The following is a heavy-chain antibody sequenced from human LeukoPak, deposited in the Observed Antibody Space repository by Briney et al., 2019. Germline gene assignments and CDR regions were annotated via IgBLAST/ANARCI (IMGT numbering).Heavy chain of an antibody. CDR2: ISYDGSNK. J-gene: IGHJ4*02. CDR1: GFTFSSYA. D-gene: IGHD6-6*01. CDR3: ARAPSREYSSSLFDY. Sequence: PGRSLGLSCAASGFTFSSYAMHWVRQAPGKGLEWVAVISYDGSNKYYADSVKGRFTISRDNAKNSLYLQMNSLRAEDTALYHCARAPSREYSSSLFDYWGQGTLVTVSS. V-gene: IGHV3-30-3*01.